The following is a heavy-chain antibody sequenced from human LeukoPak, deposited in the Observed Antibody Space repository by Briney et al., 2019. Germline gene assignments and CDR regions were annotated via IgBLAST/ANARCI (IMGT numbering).Heavy chain of an antibody. CDR2: ISAYNGNT. CDR3: ARDSAHYDYVWGVEAYFDY. CDR1: GYTFTSYG. D-gene: IGHD3-16*01. Sequence: GASVKVSCKASGYTFTSYGISWVRQAPGQGLEWMGWISAYNGNTNYAQKLQGRVTMTTDTSTSTAYMELRSLRSDDTAVYYCARDSAHYDYVWGVEAYFDYWGQGTLVTLSS. J-gene: IGHJ4*02. V-gene: IGHV1-18*01.